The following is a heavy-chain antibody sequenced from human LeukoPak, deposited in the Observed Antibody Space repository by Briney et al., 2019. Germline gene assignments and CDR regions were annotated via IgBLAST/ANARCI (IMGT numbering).Heavy chain of an antibody. CDR2: IFASGGTT. V-gene: IGHV3-23*01. Sequence: PGGSLRLSCAASKFTFRNYDMSWVRQAPGKGLEWVSAIFASGGTTYCADSVKGRFAISRDNSKNTLSLQMNSLGAEDTAVYYCAKRQCSGFNCAFFDYWGQGTLVTVSS. D-gene: IGHD2-15*01. J-gene: IGHJ4*02. CDR3: AKRQCSGFNCAFFDY. CDR1: KFTFRNYD.